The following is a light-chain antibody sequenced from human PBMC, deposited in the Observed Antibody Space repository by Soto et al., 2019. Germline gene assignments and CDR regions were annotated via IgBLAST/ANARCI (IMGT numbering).Light chain of an antibody. CDR3: QQYGTLIT. CDR2: GAS. J-gene: IGKJ5*01. Sequence: EIVLTQSPGTQSLSPGERATLSCRASQSVANSYLAWYQQKPGQAPRLLIYGASSRATGIPDRFSGSGSGTDFTLTISRLESEDFAVYDCQQYGTLITVGQGTRLEIK. CDR1: QSVANSY. V-gene: IGKV3-20*01.